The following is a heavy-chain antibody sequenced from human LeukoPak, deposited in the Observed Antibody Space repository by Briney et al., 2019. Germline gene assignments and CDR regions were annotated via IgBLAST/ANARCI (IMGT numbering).Heavy chain of an antibody. Sequence: SETLSLTGTVSGGSISSGGYYWSWIRQHPGKGLEWIGYIYYSGSTYYNPSLKSRVTISVDTSKNQFSLKLSSVTAADTAVYYCARVRDLAHFDYWGQGTLVTVSS. V-gene: IGHV4-31*03. CDR3: ARVRDLAHFDY. J-gene: IGHJ4*02. CDR2: IYYSGST. CDR1: GGSISSGGYY.